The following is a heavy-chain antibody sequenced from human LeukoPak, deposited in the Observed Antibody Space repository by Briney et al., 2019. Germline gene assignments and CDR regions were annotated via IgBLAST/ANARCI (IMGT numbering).Heavy chain of an antibody. CDR1: GGSISSGGYY. CDR3: ARVGGYCSSTSCPSNYYYYYGIDV. Sequence: SQTLSLTCTVSGGSISSGGYYWSWIRQHPGKGLEWTGYIYYSGSTYYNPSLKSRVTISVDTSKNQFSLKLSSVTAADTAVYYCARVGGYCSSTSCPSNYYYYYGIDVWGQGTTVTVSS. CDR2: IYYSGST. V-gene: IGHV4-31*03. D-gene: IGHD2-2*03. J-gene: IGHJ6*02.